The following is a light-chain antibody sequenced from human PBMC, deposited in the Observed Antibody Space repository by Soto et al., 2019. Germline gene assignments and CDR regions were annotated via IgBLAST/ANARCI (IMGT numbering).Light chain of an antibody. Sequence: QSVLTQPASVSGSPGQSIAISCTGTSSDVGGYNYVSWYQQLPGKAPKLLISEVSNRPSGGSHRFSGSKSGNTASLTISGLQAEDEADYYCSSYRTGGPFVFGTGTKVTAL. V-gene: IGLV2-14*01. J-gene: IGLJ1*01. CDR3: SSYRTGGPFV. CDR2: EVS. CDR1: SSDVGGYNY.